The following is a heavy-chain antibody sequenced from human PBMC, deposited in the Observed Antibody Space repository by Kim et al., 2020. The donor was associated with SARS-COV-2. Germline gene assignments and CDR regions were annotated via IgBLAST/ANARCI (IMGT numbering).Heavy chain of an antibody. CDR3: TRGVGATYPYYFDY. J-gene: IGHJ4*02. CDR2: IRSKAYGGTT. D-gene: IGHD1-26*01. Sequence: GGSLRLSCTASGFTFGDYAMSWFRQAPGKGLEWVGFIRSKAYGGTTEYAASVKGRFTISRDDSKSIAYLQMNSLKTEDTAVYYCTRGVGATYPYYFDYWGQGTLVTVSS. CDR1: GFTFGDYA. V-gene: IGHV3-49*03.